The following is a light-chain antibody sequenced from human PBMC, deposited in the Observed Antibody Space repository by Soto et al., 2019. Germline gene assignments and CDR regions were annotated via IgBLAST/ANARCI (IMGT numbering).Light chain of an antibody. V-gene: IGKV3-11*01. CDR1: QSVTNS. CDR3: QQHISWPRT. CDR2: DAS. Sequence: EIVLTQSPATLSLSPGERATLSCRASQSVTNSLAWYQQKPGQAPRLLVYDASNRATGIPTRFSGSGSGTDFTLTISNLEPEDFAVYYCQQHISWPRTFGGGTKVDIK. J-gene: IGKJ4*01.